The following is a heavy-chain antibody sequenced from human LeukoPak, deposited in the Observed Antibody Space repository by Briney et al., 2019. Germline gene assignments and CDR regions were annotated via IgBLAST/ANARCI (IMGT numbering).Heavy chain of an antibody. CDR3: ARDDGLSGYDYLFFDY. V-gene: IGHV1-69*04. CDR2: IIPTLGIA. D-gene: IGHD5-12*01. Sequence: GSSVKVSCKASGGTFSSYAISWVRQAPGQGLEWMGRIIPTLGIANYAQKFQGRVTITADKSTSTAYMELSSLRSEDTAVYYCARDDGLSGYDYLFFDYWGQGTLVTVSS. J-gene: IGHJ4*02. CDR1: GGTFSSYA.